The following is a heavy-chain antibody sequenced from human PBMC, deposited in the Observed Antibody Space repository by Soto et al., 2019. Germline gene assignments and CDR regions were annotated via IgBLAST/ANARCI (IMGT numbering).Heavy chain of an antibody. CDR1: GFTFRSYA. J-gene: IGHJ4*01. Sequence: LRLSFTVSGFTFRSYAMNWVRQAPGGGLEWVSNIIGSGDSASYADSVKGRFTISRDNSQNTLFLQMDSLRVDDTATYYCVKDRAFRTVAGADRWGQGTLVTVSS. D-gene: IGHD6-19*01. CDR3: VKDRAFRTVAGADR. CDR2: IIGSGDSA. V-gene: IGHV3-23*01.